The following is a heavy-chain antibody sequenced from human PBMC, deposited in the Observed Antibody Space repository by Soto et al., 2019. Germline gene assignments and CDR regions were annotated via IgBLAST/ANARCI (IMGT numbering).Heavy chain of an antibody. CDR1: GGTFSSYA. V-gene: IGHV1-69*13. D-gene: IGHD3-10*01. CDR2: IIPIFGTA. Sequence: SVKVSCKASGGTFSSYAISWVRQAPGQGLEWMGGIIPIFGTANYAQKFQGRVTITADESTSTAYMELSSLRSEDTAVYYCARNYYGSGSYYRHYGMDVWGQGTTVTVSS. CDR3: ARNYYGSGSYYRHYGMDV. J-gene: IGHJ6*02.